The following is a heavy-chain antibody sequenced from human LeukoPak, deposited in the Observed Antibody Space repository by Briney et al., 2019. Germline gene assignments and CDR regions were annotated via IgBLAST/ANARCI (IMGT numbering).Heavy chain of an antibody. Sequence: GGSLRLSCAASGFTFSSYGMHWVRQAPGKGLEGVAFIRYDGGNEYYADSVKGRFTISRDNSKNTLYLQMNSLRAEDTAVYYCAKGPYCSGGTCYLNYYYMDVWGKGTTVTVSS. CDR3: AKGPYCSGGTCYLNYYYMDV. CDR2: IRYDGGNE. D-gene: IGHD2-15*01. V-gene: IGHV3-30*02. J-gene: IGHJ6*03. CDR1: GFTFSSYG.